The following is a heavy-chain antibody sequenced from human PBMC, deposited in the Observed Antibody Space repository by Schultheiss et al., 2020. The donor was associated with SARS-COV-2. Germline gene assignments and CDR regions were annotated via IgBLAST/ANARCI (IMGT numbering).Heavy chain of an antibody. Sequence: ASVKVSCKASGYTFTGYYMHWVRQAPGQGLEWMGWINPNSGGTNYAQKFQGRVTMTRDTSISTAYMELSRLRSEDTAVYYCARRSQSGGYSGYDRYYYYYYGMDVWGQGTTVTVAS. D-gene: IGHD5-12*01. V-gene: IGHV1-2*02. CDR3: ARRSQSGGYSGYDRYYYYYYGMDV. CDR2: INPNSGGT. J-gene: IGHJ6*02. CDR1: GYTFTGYY.